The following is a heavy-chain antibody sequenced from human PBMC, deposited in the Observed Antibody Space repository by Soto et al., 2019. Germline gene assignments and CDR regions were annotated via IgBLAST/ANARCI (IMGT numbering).Heavy chain of an antibody. D-gene: IGHD2-2*01. V-gene: IGHV1-24*01. Sequence: ASVKVSCKVSGYTLTELSMHWVRQAPGKGLEWMGGFDPEDGETIYAQKFQGRVTMTEDTSTDTAYMELSSLRSEDTAVYYCNGVVPAATDYYYGMDVWGQGTTVTVSS. CDR1: GYTLTELS. J-gene: IGHJ6*02. CDR2: FDPEDGET. CDR3: NGVVPAATDYYYGMDV.